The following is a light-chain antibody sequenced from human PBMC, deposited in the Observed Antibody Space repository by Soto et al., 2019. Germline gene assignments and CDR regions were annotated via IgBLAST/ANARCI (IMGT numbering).Light chain of an antibody. CDR2: EVS. V-gene: IGLV2-14*01. CDR3: SSYTTSPTLVV. CDR1: ISDVGAYNY. J-gene: IGLJ2*01. Sequence: QSALTQPASVSGSPGQSITISCTGTISDVGAYNYVSWYQQHPGKAPKLIIYEVSNRPSGVSKRFSGSKSGSTASLTISGLQTEDEADYFCSSYTTSPTLVVFGGGTQLTVL.